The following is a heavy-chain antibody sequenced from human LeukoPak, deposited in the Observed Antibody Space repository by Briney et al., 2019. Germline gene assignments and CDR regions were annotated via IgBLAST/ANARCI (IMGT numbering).Heavy chain of an antibody. CDR2: ISAYNGNT. CDR1: GYTFTSYG. CDR3: ARDIVVVPAATDWFDP. D-gene: IGHD2-2*01. V-gene: IGHV1-18*01. J-gene: IGHJ5*02. Sequence: PVASVKVSCKASGYTFTSYGISWVRQAPGQGLEWMGWISAYNGNTNYAQKLQGRVTMTTDTSTSTAYMELRSLRSDDTAVYYCARDIVVVPAATDWFDPWGQGTLVTVSS.